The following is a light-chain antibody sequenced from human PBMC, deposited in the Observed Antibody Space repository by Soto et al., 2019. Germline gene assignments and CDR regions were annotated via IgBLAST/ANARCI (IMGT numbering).Light chain of an antibody. J-gene: IGLJ2*01. CDR1: SSNIGSHT. CDR2: SNT. CDR3: AAWDDSLNGVV. V-gene: IGLV1-44*01. Sequence: QSVLTQPPSASGTPGQTIAISCSGGSSNIGSHTVNWYQQLPGTAPRLFIYSNTQRPSGVPDRFSGSKSGTSASLAITGLQSEYEGDYYCAAWDDSLNGVVFGGGTKVTVL.